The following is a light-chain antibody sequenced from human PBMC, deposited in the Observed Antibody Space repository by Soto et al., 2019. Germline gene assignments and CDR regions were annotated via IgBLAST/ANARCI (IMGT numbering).Light chain of an antibody. CDR2: DAS. V-gene: IGKV1-33*01. J-gene: IGKJ1*01. CDR3: QHCHIPPWT. CDR1: QDITNH. Sequence: DIQMTQSPSSLSASVGDRVTITCQASQDITNHLHWYQQKPGKAPKLLIYDASNLETGVPSRFSGSGFGTDFTFIINNRKPEDFATYFFQHCHIPPWTLGQWTKVNIK.